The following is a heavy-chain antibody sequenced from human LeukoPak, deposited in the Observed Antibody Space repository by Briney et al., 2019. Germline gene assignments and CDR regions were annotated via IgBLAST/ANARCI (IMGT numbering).Heavy chain of an antibody. D-gene: IGHD6-13*01. CDR2: IIPIFGTA. CDR3: ARDQGSHYYYYYMDV. CDR1: GGTFSSYA. Sequence: ASVKVSCKASGGTFSSYAISWVRQAPGQGLEWMGGIIPIFGTANYAQKFQGRVTITADESTSTAYMELSSLRSEDTAVYYCARDQGSHYYYYYMDVWGKGATVTVSS. V-gene: IGHV1-69*13. J-gene: IGHJ6*03.